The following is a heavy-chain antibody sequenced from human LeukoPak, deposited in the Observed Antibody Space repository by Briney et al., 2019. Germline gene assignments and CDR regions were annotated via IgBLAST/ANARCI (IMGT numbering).Heavy chain of an antibody. CDR3: ARSQYCSSTSCYGGDAFDI. Sequence: SETPSLTCTVSGGSISSYYWSWIRQPPGKGLEWIGYIYYSGSTNYNPSLKSRVTISVDTSKNQFSLKLSSVTAADTAVYYCARSQYCSSTSCYGGDAFDIWGQGTMVTVSS. D-gene: IGHD2-2*01. CDR1: GGSISSYY. V-gene: IGHV4-59*08. J-gene: IGHJ3*02. CDR2: IYYSGST.